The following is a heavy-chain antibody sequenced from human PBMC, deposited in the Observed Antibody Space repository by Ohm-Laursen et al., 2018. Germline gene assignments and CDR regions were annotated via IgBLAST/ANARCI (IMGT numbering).Heavy chain of an antibody. J-gene: IGHJ4*02. CDR3: AKVGSAMIVVLSFDY. CDR2: ISGSGGST. CDR1: GFTFSSYA. Sequence: SLRLSCAASGFTFSSYAMSWVRQAPGKGLEWVSAISGSGGSTYYADSVKGRFTISRDNSKNTLYLQMNSLRAEDTAVYYCAKVGSAMIVVLSFDYWGQGTLVTVSS. V-gene: IGHV3-23*01. D-gene: IGHD3-22*01.